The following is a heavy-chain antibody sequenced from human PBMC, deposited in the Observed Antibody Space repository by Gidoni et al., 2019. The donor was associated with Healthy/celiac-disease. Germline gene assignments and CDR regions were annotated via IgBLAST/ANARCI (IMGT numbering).Heavy chain of an antibody. CDR2: ISWDGYST. J-gene: IGHJ4*02. Sequence: EVQLVESGGVVVQPGGSLRLSCAASGITFDDYTMHWVRQGPGKGLEWVSLISWDGYSTYYADSVKGRFTLSRDNSKNSLYLQMKSLRTEDTALYYCAKGTFIAAAGHFDYWGQGTLVTVSS. CDR1: GITFDDYT. V-gene: IGHV3-43*01. CDR3: AKGTFIAAAGHFDY. D-gene: IGHD6-13*01.